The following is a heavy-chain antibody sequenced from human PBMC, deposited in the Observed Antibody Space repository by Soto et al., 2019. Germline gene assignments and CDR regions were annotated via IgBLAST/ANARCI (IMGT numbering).Heavy chain of an antibody. Sequence: LRLSCAASGFTFSSYGMHWVRQAPGKGLEWVAVIWYDGSNKYYADSVKGRFTISRDNSKNTLYLQMNSLRAEDTAVYYCAREREVGWIFGVAKMEGPFDYWGQGTLVTVSS. J-gene: IGHJ4*02. CDR2: IWYDGSNK. V-gene: IGHV3-33*01. D-gene: IGHD3-3*01. CDR3: AREREVGWIFGVAKMEGPFDY. CDR1: GFTFSSYG.